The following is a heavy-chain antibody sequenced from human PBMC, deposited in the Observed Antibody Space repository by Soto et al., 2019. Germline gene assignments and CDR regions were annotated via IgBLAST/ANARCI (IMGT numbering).Heavy chain of an antibody. CDR2: INHSGST. V-gene: IGHV4-34*01. CDR3: ARGGGIITSQNIVTGVGNWFES. Sequence: EKGLEWIGEINHSGSTNYNPSLKSRVTISVDTSKNQFSLKLSSVTAADTAVYYCARGGGIITSQNIVTGVGNWFESLLNRTLDIV. J-gene: IGHJ5*01. D-gene: IGHD2-2*01.